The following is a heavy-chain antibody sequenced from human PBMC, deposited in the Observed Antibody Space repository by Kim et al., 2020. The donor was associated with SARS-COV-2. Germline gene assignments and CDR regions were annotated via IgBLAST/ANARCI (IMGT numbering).Heavy chain of an antibody. V-gene: IGHV4-59*13. Sequence: SETLSLTCTVSGGSISSYYWSWIRQPPGKGLEWIGYIYYSGSTNYNPSLKSRVTISVDTSKNQFSLKLSSVTAADTAVYYCARSIPSAMMAAPYNWFDPWGQGTLVTVSS. CDR2: IYYSGST. CDR1: GGSISSYY. D-gene: IGHD2-2*01. CDR3: ARSIPSAMMAAPYNWFDP. J-gene: IGHJ5*02.